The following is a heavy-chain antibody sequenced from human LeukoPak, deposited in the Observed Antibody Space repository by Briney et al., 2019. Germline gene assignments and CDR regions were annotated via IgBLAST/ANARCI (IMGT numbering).Heavy chain of an antibody. Sequence: ASVKVSCKASGGTFSIYAISWVRQAPGQGLEWMGRIIPILGIANYAQKFQGRVTITADKSTSIAYMELSSLRSEDTAVYYCARDPLGYCTNGVCYSPYYGMDVWGQGTTVTVSS. J-gene: IGHJ6*02. V-gene: IGHV1-69*04. CDR3: ARDPLGYCTNGVCYSPYYGMDV. D-gene: IGHD2-8*01. CDR2: IIPILGIA. CDR1: GGTFSIYA.